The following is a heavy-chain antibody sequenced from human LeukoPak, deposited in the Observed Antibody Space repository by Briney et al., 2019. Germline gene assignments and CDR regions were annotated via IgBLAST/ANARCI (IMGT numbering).Heavy chain of an antibody. CDR3: ARGSAEYSYGFDP. Sequence: ASVKVSCKASGYTFTDYYMHWVRQAPGQGLEWMGWINPNSGGTNYAQKFQGRVTMTRDTSISTAYMELSRLRSDDTAVYYCARGSAEYSYGFDPWGQGTLVTVSS. J-gene: IGHJ5*02. D-gene: IGHD5-18*01. CDR2: INPNSGGT. CDR1: GYTFTDYY. V-gene: IGHV1-2*02.